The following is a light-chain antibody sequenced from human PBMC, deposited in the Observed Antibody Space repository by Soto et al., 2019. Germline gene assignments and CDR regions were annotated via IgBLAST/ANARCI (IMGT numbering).Light chain of an antibody. CDR3: QQRQG. J-gene: IGKJ3*01. CDR1: QSVSSY. V-gene: IGKV3-11*01. Sequence: EIVLTQSPATLSLSPGERATLSCRASQSVSSYLAWYQQKPGQAPRLLIYDASNRATGIPARFSGSGSGTDFTLSINSLEPEDFAVYYCQQRQGFGPGIKVDIK. CDR2: DAS.